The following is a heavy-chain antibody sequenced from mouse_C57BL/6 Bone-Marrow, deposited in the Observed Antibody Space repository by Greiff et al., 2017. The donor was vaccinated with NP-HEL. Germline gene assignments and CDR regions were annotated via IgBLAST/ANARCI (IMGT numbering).Heavy chain of an antibody. V-gene: IGHV1-81*01. CDR2: IYPRSGNT. CDR1: GYTFTSYG. J-gene: IGHJ3*01. Sequence: VQLQQSGAELVRPGASVKLSCKASGYTFTSYGISWVKQRTGQGLEWIGEIYPRSGNTYYNEKFKGKATLTMTKYSSTAYMELRSLTSEDAAVYFCANRQLMLPFAYWGKGTLVTVSA. CDR3: ANRQLMLPFAY. D-gene: IGHD3-2*02.